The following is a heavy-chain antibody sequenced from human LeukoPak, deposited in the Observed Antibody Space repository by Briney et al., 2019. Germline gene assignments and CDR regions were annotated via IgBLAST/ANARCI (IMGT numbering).Heavy chain of an antibody. Sequence: ASVKVSCKASGYTFTGYYMHWVRQAPGQGLEWMGWINPNSGGTNYAQKFQGRATMTRDTSISTAYMELSRLRSDDTAVYYCARDRIGYSYGLPTSFDYWGQGTLVTVSS. CDR3: ARDRIGYSYGLPTSFDY. CDR2: INPNSGGT. J-gene: IGHJ4*02. D-gene: IGHD5-18*01. CDR1: GYTFTGYY. V-gene: IGHV1-2*02.